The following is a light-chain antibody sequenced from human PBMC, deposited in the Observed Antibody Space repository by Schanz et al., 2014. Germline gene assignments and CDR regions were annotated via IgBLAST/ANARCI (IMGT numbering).Light chain of an antibody. CDR1: SSDVGGYNY. V-gene: IGLV2-8*01. J-gene: IGLJ1*01. CDR2: DVN. Sequence: QSVLTQPPSASGSPGQSVTISCTGTSSDVGGYNYVSWYQHHPGKAPKLMIFDVNNRPSGVPDRFSGSKSNNTASLTVSGLQAEDEADYYCSSYAGSNSPYVFGTGTKVTVL. CDR3: SSYAGSNSPYV.